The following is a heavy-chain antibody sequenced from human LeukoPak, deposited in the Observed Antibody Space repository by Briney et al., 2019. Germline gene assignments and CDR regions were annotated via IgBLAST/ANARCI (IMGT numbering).Heavy chain of an antibody. D-gene: IGHD2-21*02. V-gene: IGHV4-59*08. CDR3: ATGFPTTYCGGDCYYN. J-gene: IGHJ4*02. CDR1: GGSISSYY. CDR2: IYYSGST. Sequence: SETLSLTCTVSGGSISSYYWSWIRQPPGKGLEWIGYIYYSGSTNYNPSLKSRVTISVDTSKNQFSLKLSSVTAADTAVYYCATGFPTTYCGGDCYYNWGQGTLVTVSS.